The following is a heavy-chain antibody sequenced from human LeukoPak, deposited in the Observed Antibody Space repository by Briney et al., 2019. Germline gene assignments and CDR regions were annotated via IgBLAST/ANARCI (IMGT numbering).Heavy chain of an antibody. D-gene: IGHD1-26*01. V-gene: IGHV3-23*01. CDR2: ISGSGGST. CDR3: AKFRVKWELPSTYDYGMDV. Sequence: GGSLRLSCAASGFTFSSYAMSWVRQAPGKGLEWVSAISGSGGSTYYADSVKGRFTISRDNSKNTLYLQMNSLRAEDTAVYYCAKFRVKWELPSTYDYGMDVWGQGTTVTVSS. J-gene: IGHJ6*02. CDR1: GFTFSSYA.